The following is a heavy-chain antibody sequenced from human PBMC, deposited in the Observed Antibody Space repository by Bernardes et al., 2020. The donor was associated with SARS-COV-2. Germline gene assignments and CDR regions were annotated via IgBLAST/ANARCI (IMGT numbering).Heavy chain of an antibody. D-gene: IGHD3-16*01. CDR2: INYSGST. CDR1: GGSLSGFY. Sequence: SETLSLTCAVYGGSLSGFYWNWIRQPPGKGLEWIGEINYSGSTNYNPSLKSRVTISVDTSKNQFSLKLSSVTAADTAVYYCARAVWGIWHFDLCGRDTLVTVSS. V-gene: IGHV4-34*01. CDR3: ARAVWGIWHFDL. J-gene: IGHJ2*01.